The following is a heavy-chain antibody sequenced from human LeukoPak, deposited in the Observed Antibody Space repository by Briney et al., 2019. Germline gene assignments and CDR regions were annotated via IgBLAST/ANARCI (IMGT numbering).Heavy chain of an antibody. CDR3: ARESGYYYDSSGFFDY. CDR1: GYTFTGYY. Sequence: GASVKVSCKASGYTFTGYYMHWVRQAPGQGLEWMGRINPNSGGTNYAQKFQGRVTMTRDTSISTAYMELSSLRSEDTAVYYSARESGYYYDSSGFFDYWGQGTLVTVSS. V-gene: IGHV1-2*06. J-gene: IGHJ4*02. D-gene: IGHD3-22*01. CDR2: INPNSGGT.